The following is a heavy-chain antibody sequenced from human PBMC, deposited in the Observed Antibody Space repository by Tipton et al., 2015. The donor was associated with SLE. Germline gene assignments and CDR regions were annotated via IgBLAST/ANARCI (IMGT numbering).Heavy chain of an antibody. CDR3: ARDPSRYSGSQSPFDY. D-gene: IGHD1-26*01. V-gene: IGHV4-39*07. CDR1: GGSISSSSSY. Sequence: TLSLTCTVSGGSISSSSSYWGWIRQPPGKGLEWIGSIYYSGSTYYKPPLKSRVTISVDTSKNQFSLKLSSVTAADTAVYYCARDPSRYSGSQSPFDYWSQGTLVTVSS. CDR2: IYYSGST. J-gene: IGHJ4*02.